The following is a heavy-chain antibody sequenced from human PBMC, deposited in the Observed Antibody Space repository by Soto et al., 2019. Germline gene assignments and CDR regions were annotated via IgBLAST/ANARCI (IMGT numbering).Heavy chain of an antibody. CDR2: IYYSGST. D-gene: IGHD3-10*01. CDR3: ARGRYYYGSGSYLGYMDV. V-gene: IGHV4-39*01. CDR1: GGSISSSSYY. J-gene: IGHJ6*03. Sequence: QLQLQESGPGLVKPSETLSLTCTVSGGSISSSSYYWGWIRQPPGKGLDWIGSIYYSGSTYYNPSLKSRVTLPVDTSKNQFSLKLSSVTAADTAVYYWARGRYYYGSGSYLGYMDVWGKGTTVTVSS.